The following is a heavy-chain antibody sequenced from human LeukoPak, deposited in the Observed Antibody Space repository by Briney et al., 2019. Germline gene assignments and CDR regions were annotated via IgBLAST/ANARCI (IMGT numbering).Heavy chain of an antibody. CDR1: GFTFSDYY. V-gene: IGHV3-11*06. D-gene: IGHD2-2*01. CDR3: ATVPRVVPAAIQLDY. CDR2: ISSSSSYT. Sequence: GGSLRLSCAASGFTFSDYYMSWIRQAPGKGLEWVSYISSSSSYTNYADSVKGRFTISRDNAKNSLYLQMNSLRAEDTAVYYCATVPRVVPAAIQLDYWGQGTLVTVSS. J-gene: IGHJ4*02.